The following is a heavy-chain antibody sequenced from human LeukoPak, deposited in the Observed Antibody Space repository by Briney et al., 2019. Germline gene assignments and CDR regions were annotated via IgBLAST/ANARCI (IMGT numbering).Heavy chain of an antibody. D-gene: IGHD3-22*01. Sequence: SETLSLTCTVSGGSISSGSYYWSWIRQPAGKGLEWIGRIYTSGSTNYNPSLKSRVTISVDTSKNQFSLKLRSVTAADTAIYYCARHFYDSSGYVPPDYWGQGTLVTVSS. CDR2: IYTSGST. CDR3: ARHFYDSSGYVPPDY. CDR1: GGSISSGSYY. V-gene: IGHV4-61*02. J-gene: IGHJ4*02.